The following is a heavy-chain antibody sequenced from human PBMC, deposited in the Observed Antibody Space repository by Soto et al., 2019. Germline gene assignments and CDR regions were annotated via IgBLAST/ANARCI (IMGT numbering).Heavy chain of an antibody. CDR3: ARVGGRFGTDNWFDP. Sequence: SETLSLTCTVSGGSISSYYWSWIRQPPGKGLEWIGYIYYSGSTNYNPSLKSRVTISVDTSKNQFSLKLSSVTAADTAVYYCARVGGRFGTDNWFDPWGQGTLVTVSS. D-gene: IGHD1-1*01. V-gene: IGHV4-59*01. CDR1: GGSISSYY. J-gene: IGHJ5*02. CDR2: IYYSGST.